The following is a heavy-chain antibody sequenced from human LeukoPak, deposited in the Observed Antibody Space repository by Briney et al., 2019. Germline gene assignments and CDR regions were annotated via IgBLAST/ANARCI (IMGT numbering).Heavy chain of an antibody. Sequence: GGSLRLSCAASGFTFSSYGMHWVRQAPGKGLEWVAFIRYDGSNKYYADSVKGRFTISRDNSKNTLYLQMNSLRAEDTAVYYCAKDESSPITIFGVVIPGYWGQGTLVTVSS. CDR1: GFTFSSYG. CDR2: IRYDGSNK. V-gene: IGHV3-30*02. CDR3: AKDESSPITIFGVVIPGY. J-gene: IGHJ4*02. D-gene: IGHD3-3*01.